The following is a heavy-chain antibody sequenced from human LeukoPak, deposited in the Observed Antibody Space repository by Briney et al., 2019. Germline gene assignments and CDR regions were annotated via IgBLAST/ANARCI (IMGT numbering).Heavy chain of an antibody. D-gene: IGHD6-13*01. V-gene: IGHV4-61*02. CDR2: IYTSGST. CDR1: GGSISSGSYY. Sequence: SQTLSLTCTVSGGSISSGSYYWSWIRQPAGKGLEWIGRIYTSGSTNYNPSLKSRVTISVDTSKNQFSLKLSSVTAADTAVHYCARRIAAAPMSWFDPWGQGTLVTVSS. CDR3: ARRIAAAPMSWFDP. J-gene: IGHJ5*02.